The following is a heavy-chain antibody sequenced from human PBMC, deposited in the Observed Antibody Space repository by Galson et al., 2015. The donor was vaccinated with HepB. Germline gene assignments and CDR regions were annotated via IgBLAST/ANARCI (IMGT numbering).Heavy chain of an antibody. CDR3: ARFTIFGVVTSDY. D-gene: IGHD3-3*01. CDR2: ISSSSTI. J-gene: IGHJ4*02. Sequence: SLRLSCAASGFTFSSYSMNWVRQAPGKGLEWVSYISSSSTIYYADSVKGRFTISRDNAKNSLYLQMNSLRDEDTAVYYCARFTIFGVVTSDYWGQGTLVTVSS. V-gene: IGHV3-48*02. CDR1: GFTFSSYS.